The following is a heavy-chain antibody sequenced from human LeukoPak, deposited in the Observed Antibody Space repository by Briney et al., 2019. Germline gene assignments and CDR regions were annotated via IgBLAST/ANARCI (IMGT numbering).Heavy chain of an antibody. Sequence: GGSLRLSCGASGFTFSSYAMHWVRQAPGKGLEYVSAISSNGGSTYYANSVKGRFTISRDNSKNTLYLQMGSLRVDDTAMYYCARDPNGAYIGAFDFRGQGTMVTVSA. J-gene: IGHJ3*01. V-gene: IGHV3-64*01. CDR1: GFTFSSYA. D-gene: IGHD2-8*01. CDR3: ARDPNGAYIGAFDF. CDR2: ISSNGGST.